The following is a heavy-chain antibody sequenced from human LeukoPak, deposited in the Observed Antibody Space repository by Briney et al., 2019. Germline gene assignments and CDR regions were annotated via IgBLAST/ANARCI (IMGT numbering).Heavy chain of an antibody. Sequence: GGSLRLSCAASGFTFSSYAMSWVRQAPGKGLEGVSAISGSGGSTYYADSVKGRFTISRDNSKNTLYLQMNSLRAEDTAVYYCAKATDYYDSSGYYHRPDYWGQGTLVTVSS. D-gene: IGHD3-22*01. J-gene: IGHJ4*02. CDR1: GFTFSSYA. CDR2: ISGSGGST. V-gene: IGHV3-23*01. CDR3: AKATDYYDSSGYYHRPDY.